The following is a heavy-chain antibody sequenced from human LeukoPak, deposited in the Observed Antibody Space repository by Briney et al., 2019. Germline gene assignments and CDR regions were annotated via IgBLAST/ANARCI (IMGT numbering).Heavy chain of an antibody. CDR3: ARAGSGRDGYNSAYYYYGMDV. Sequence: SETLSLTCTVSGGSISSYYWTWIRQPPGKGLEWIGYMYYSGSTKYNPSLKRRVSMSLDTSKNHFSLTLSSVTAADTAMNYCARAGSGRDGYNSAYYYYGMDVWGQGTTVTVSS. V-gene: IGHV4-59*01. CDR1: GGSISSYY. D-gene: IGHD5-24*01. CDR2: MYYSGST. J-gene: IGHJ6*02.